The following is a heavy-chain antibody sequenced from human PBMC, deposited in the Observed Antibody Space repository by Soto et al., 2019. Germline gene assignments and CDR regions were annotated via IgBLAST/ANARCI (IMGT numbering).Heavy chain of an antibody. D-gene: IGHD6-19*01. V-gene: IGHV1-69*01. Sequence: QVQLEQSGAEVKQPGSSVRVSCKTSGGTFSTYAINWVRQAPGPGLEWMGAIIPLFGTADYSQKFQGRVTITADESTSTAYMELSSLRSDATAVYFCARPKGTYSSGYSYFDFWGQGTLVTVSS. CDR2: IIPLFGTA. CDR1: GGTFSTYA. CDR3: ARPKGTYSSGYSYFDF. J-gene: IGHJ4*02.